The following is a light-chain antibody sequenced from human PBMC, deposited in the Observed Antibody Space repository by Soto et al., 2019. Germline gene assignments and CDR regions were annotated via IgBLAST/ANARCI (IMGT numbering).Light chain of an antibody. CDR2: GAS. CDR3: QQYGGSPFT. Sequence: EIVMTQSPATLCLSPGESATLSCRASQSISSNLAWYQQKPGQSPRLLIYGASSRATGIPDRFSGSGSGTDFTLTVSRLEPEDFAVYYCQQYGGSPFTFGPGTKVDI. J-gene: IGKJ3*01. CDR1: QSISSN. V-gene: IGKV3-20*01.